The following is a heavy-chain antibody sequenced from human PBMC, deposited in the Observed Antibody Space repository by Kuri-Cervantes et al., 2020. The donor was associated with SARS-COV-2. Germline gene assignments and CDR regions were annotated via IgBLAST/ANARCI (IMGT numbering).Heavy chain of an antibody. CDR2: IYDSGST. D-gene: IGHD3-3*01. Sequence: SETLSLTCTVSGGSISSSTYHWGWIRQPPGKGLEWIGTIYDSGSTYYNPSLESRVAISVDTSKNQFSLRLSSVTAADTAVYFCARQVARTYDFWSGFSHGWDYWGQGTLVTVSS. CDR3: ARQVARTYDFWSGFSHGWDY. CDR1: GGSISSSTYH. J-gene: IGHJ4*02. V-gene: IGHV4-39*01.